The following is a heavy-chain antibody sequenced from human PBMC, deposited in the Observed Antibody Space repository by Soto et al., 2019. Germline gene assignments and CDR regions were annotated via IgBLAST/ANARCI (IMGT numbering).Heavy chain of an antibody. CDR1: GCSISRSSYY. CDR3: ARQNTFWFDP. J-gene: IGHJ5*02. CDR2: IYYSGTT. Sequence: PSETLSLTCSVSGCSISRSSYYWGWIRQPPGKGLEWLGSIYYSGTTYYNPSLKSRVTISVDTSKNQFSLKLSSVTVADTAVYYCARQNTFWFDPWGQGTLVTVSS. V-gene: IGHV4-39*01. D-gene: IGHD3-16*01.